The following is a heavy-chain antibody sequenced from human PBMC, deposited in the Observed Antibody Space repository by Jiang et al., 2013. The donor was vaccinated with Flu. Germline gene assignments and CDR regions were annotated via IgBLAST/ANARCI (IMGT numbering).Heavy chain of an antibody. CDR3: AREWGSEAVTEEGDWFDP. J-gene: IGHJ5*02. CDR1: GYTFTSYY. D-gene: IGHD3-16*01. V-gene: IGHV1-46*01. Sequence: SGYTFTSYYMHWVRRGPWTRACSGWEVINPSGGSTSYAQKFQGRVTMTRDTSTSTVYMELSSLRSEDTAVYYCAREWGSEAVTEEGDWFDPWGQGTLVTVSS. CDR2: INPSGGST.